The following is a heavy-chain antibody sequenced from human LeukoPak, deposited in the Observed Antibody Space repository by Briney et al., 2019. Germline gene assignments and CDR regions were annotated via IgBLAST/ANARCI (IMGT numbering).Heavy chain of an antibody. CDR3: ARGWSGYDY. CDR2: ISGSGGST. Sequence: PGGSLRLSCAASGFTFSSYAMSWVRQAPGKGLEWVSAISGSGGSTYYADSVKGRFTTSRDNSENTVYLQMNSLRAEDTAMYYCARGWSGYDYWGQGTLVTVSS. V-gene: IGHV3-23*01. J-gene: IGHJ4*02. D-gene: IGHD6-13*01. CDR1: GFTFSSYA.